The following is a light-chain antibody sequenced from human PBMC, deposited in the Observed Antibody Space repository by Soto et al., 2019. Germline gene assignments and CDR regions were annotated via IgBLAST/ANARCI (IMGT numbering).Light chain of an antibody. CDR1: STDVGAYNY. CDR2: EVT. Sequence: QSVLTQPPSASGSPGQSVTISCTGTSTDVGAYNYVSWYQQYPGKAPKLMIYEVTKRPSGVPDRFSGSKSGNTASLTVSGLQAEDEADYYCASHAGSSNLVFGGGTQLTVL. V-gene: IGLV2-8*01. CDR3: ASHAGSSNLV. J-gene: IGLJ3*02.